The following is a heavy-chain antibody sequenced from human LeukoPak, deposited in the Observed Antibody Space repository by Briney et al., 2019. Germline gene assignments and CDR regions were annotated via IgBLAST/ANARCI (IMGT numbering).Heavy chain of an antibody. J-gene: IGHJ4*02. CDR1: GFTFSSYA. D-gene: IGHD2-2*01. Sequence: PAGGSLRLSCAASGFTFSSYAMSWVRQAPGKGLEWVLTISSSGGSTYYADSVKGRFTISRDNSKNTLYLQVNSLRAEDTAIYYCAKFFPPARKRGDYWGQGTLVTVSS. V-gene: IGHV3-23*01. CDR3: AKFFPPARKRGDY. CDR2: ISSSGGST.